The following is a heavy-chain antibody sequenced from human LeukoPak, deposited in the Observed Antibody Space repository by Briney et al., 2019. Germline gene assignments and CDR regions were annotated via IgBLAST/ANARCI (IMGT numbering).Heavy chain of an antibody. CDR1: GFSITNYI. V-gene: IGHV3-48*03. Sequence: GGSLRLSCAASGFSITNYILHWVRQAPGKGLEWVSYISSSGSTIYYADSVKGRFTISRDNAKNSLYLQMNSLRAEDTAVYYCTRGYCSSTSCHHFDYWGQGTLVTVSS. CDR2: ISSSGSTI. CDR3: TRGYCSSTSCHHFDY. D-gene: IGHD2-2*01. J-gene: IGHJ4*02.